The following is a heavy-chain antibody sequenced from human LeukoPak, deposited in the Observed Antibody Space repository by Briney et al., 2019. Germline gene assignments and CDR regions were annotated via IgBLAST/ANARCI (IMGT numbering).Heavy chain of an antibody. D-gene: IGHD6-6*01. J-gene: IGHJ3*02. CDR2: IYTSGST. CDR3: AGVGSSSPEGAFDI. CDR1: GGSISSGSYY. V-gene: IGHV4-61*02. Sequence: SETLSLTCTVSGGSISSGSYYWSWIRQPAGKGLEWTGRIYTSGSTNYNPSLKSRVTISVDTSKNQFSLKLSSVTAADTAVYYCAGVGSSSPEGAFDIWGQGTMVTVSS.